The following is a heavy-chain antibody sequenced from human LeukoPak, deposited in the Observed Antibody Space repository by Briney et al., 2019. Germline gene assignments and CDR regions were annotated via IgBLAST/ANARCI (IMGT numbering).Heavy chain of an antibody. CDR2: IRSDGNIK. CDR1: GFTFSSYA. CDR3: AKDLPAAYFDS. J-gene: IGHJ4*02. Sequence: GRSLRLSCAASGFTFSSYAMHWVRQAPGKGLEWVAFIRSDGNIKYYADSVKGRFTISRDNSKNTVYLQMSSLRPEDTAVYYCAKDLPAAYFDSWGQGTLVTVSS. D-gene: IGHD2-2*01. V-gene: IGHV3-30*02.